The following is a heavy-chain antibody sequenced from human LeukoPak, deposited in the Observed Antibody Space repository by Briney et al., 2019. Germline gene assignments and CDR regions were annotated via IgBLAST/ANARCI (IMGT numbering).Heavy chain of an antibody. CDR1: GYTFTSYA. CDR3: ARDRDVDTAMVDLYYFDY. Sequence: ASVKVSCTASGYTFTSYAMHWVRQAPGQRLEWMGWINAGNGNTKYSQKFQGRVTITRDTSASTAYMELSSLRSEDTSVYYCARDRDVDTAMVDLYYFDYWGQGTLVTVSS. V-gene: IGHV1-3*01. J-gene: IGHJ4*02. D-gene: IGHD5-18*01. CDR2: INAGNGNT.